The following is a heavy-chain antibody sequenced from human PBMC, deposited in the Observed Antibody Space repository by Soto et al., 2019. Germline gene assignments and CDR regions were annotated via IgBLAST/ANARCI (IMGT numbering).Heavy chain of an antibody. D-gene: IGHD6-13*01. J-gene: IGHJ6*02. CDR1: GGSISSYY. V-gene: IGHV4-59*01. CDR3: AREGVSSSWYYYYGMDV. CDR2: IYYSGST. Sequence: QVQLQESGPGLVKPSETLSLTCTVSGGSISSYYWSWIRQPPGKGLEWIGYIYYSGSTNYNPSLKSRVTTSVDTSKNQCSVKLGAVTAADTAVYYCAREGVSSSWYYYYGMDVWGQWTTVTVSS.